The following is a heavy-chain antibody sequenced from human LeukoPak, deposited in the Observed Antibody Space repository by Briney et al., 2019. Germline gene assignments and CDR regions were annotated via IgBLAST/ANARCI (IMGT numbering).Heavy chain of an antibody. CDR3: ARDPVSPVLPTHYFDY. D-gene: IGHD3-10*01. CDR1: GGSISSSSYY. CDR2: IYHSGST. J-gene: IGHJ4*02. V-gene: IGHV4-39*07. Sequence: PSETLSLTCTVSGGSISSSSYYWGWIRQPPGKGLEWIGEIYHSGSTNYNPSLKSRVTISVDKSKNQFSLKLSSVTAADTAVYYCARDPVSPVLPTHYFDYWGQGTLVTVSS.